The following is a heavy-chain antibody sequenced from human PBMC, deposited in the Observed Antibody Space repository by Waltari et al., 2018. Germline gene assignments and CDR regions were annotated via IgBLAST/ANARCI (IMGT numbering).Heavy chain of an antibody. CDR1: GYSIRRDSY. J-gene: IGHJ4*02. V-gene: IGHV4-38-2*01. CDR2: IHYGGTT. D-gene: IGHD6-13*01. Sequence: QVQLQESGPGLVKPSETLSLTCVVSGYSIRRDSYGGWIRQPPGKGLEWIGSIHYGGTTYFNPSLKSRVTMSVDTSKNQFSLKLTSVTAADTAVYYCARGYTTTWYGVGFWGQGTLVTVSS. CDR3: ARGYTTTWYGVGF.